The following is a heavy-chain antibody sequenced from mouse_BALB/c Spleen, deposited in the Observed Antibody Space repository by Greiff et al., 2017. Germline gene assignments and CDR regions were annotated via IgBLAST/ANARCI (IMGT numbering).Heavy chain of an antibody. CDR2: ISDGGSYT. CDR3: AREDGNRGWFAD. V-gene: IGHV5-4*02. J-gene: IGHJ3*01. D-gene: IGHD2-1*01. Sequence: EVKLEESGGGLVKPGGSLKLSCAASGFTFSDYYMYWVRQTPEKRLEWVATISDGGSYTYYPDSVKGRFTISRDNAKNNLYLQMSSLKSEDTAMYYCAREDGNRGWFADWGQGTLVTVSA. CDR1: GFTFSDYY.